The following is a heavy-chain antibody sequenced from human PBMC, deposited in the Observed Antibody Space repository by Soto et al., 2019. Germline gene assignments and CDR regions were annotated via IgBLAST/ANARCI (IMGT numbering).Heavy chain of an antibody. CDR1: GFTFSNAW. CDR2: IKSKTDGGTT. J-gene: IGHJ6*02. CDR3: TTDLGYCSGGSCYWFYYDMYV. Sequence: PGGSLRLSCAVSGFTFSNAWMTWVRQAPGKGLEWVGHIKSKTDGGTTDYAAPVKGRFTISRDDSKNTLYLQMNSLKTEDTAVYYCTTDLGYCSGGSCYWFYYDMYVWVRGTTVTVSS. D-gene: IGHD2-15*01. V-gene: IGHV3-15*01.